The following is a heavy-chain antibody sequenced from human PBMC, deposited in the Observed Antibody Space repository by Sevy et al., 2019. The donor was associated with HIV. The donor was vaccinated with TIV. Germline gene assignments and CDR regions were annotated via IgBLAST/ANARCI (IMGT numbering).Heavy chain of an antibody. CDR1: GFTFTNYA. CDR3: AKLPSTVMFREKGY. D-gene: IGHD3-10*01. V-gene: IGHV3-23*01. Sequence: GGSLRLSCAASGFTFTNYAMNWVRQAPGKGLEWVSGISDSGDTTHYAESVKGRFTISRDNSKNTVPLQMSSLRAEDTAIYYCAKLPSTVMFREKGYWGQGTRVTV. J-gene: IGHJ4*01. CDR2: ISDSGDTT.